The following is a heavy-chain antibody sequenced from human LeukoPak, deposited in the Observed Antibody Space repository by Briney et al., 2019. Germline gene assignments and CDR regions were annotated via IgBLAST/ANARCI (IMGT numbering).Heavy chain of an antibody. J-gene: IGHJ6*03. CDR3: ARRHYGDTNYYYYYYMDV. CDR2: ISAYNGNT. Sequence: ASVKVSCKASGYTFTSYGISWVRQAPGQGLEGMGWISAYNGNTNYAQKLQGRVTMTTDTSTSTAYMELRSLRSDDTAVYYCARRHYGDTNYYYYYYMDVWGKGTTVTISS. CDR1: GYTFTSYG. V-gene: IGHV1-18*01. D-gene: IGHD4-17*01.